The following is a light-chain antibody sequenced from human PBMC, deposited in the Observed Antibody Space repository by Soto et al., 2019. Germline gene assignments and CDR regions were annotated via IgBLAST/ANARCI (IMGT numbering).Light chain of an antibody. J-gene: IGKJ2*01. Sequence: DIVLTQSPGTLSLSPGERATLSCRASQSVSSNYLAWYQQKPGQAPRLLIYGASSRATGIPDRFSGSGSGTDFTLTINRLEPDDFAVYYCQQYGGSTTFGQGTRLEIK. CDR3: QQYGGSTT. CDR1: QSVSSNY. V-gene: IGKV3-20*01. CDR2: GAS.